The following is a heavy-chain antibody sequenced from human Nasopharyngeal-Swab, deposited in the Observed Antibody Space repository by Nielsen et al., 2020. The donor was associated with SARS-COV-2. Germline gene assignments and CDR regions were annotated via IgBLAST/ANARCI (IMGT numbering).Heavy chain of an antibody. Sequence: GESLKISCATSGFTFSPYTMTWVRQAPGKGLQWVSYITSGNSVLYADSVRGRFTISRDNDKNSLYLQMNSLTAEDTAVYYCAREGGGGYGDYWGQGTLVTVSS. D-gene: IGHD5-12*01. CDR2: ITSGNSV. CDR3: AREGGGGYGDY. CDR1: GFTFSPYT. J-gene: IGHJ4*02. V-gene: IGHV3-48*04.